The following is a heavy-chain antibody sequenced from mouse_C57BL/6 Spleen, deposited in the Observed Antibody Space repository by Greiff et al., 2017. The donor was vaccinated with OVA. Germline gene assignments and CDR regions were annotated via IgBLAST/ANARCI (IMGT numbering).Heavy chain of an antibody. CDR2: ILPGSGST. CDR3: ARISYYGSSPYFDY. V-gene: IGHV1-9*01. Sequence: VHLVESGAELMKPGASVKLSCKATGYTFTGYWIEWVKQRPGHGLEWIGEILPGSGSTNYNEKFKGKATFTADTSSNTAYMQLSGLTTEDSAIYYCARISYYGSSPYFDYWGQGTTLTVSS. CDR1: GYTFTGYW. J-gene: IGHJ2*01. D-gene: IGHD1-1*01.